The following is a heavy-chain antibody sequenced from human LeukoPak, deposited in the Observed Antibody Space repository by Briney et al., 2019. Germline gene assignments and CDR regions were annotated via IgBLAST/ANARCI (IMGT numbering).Heavy chain of an antibody. D-gene: IGHD3-9*01. J-gene: IGHJ4*02. Sequence: PSETLSLTCTVSGGSISSNSYYWGWIRQPPGKGLEWIGSLYYSGSTYYNPSLKSRVTISVDTSKKQFSLKLSSVTAADTAVYYCARLSPYYDILTGSSYYFDYWGQGTLVTVSS. CDR3: ARLSPYYDILTGSSYYFDY. V-gene: IGHV4-39*01. CDR1: GGSISSNSYY. CDR2: LYYSGST.